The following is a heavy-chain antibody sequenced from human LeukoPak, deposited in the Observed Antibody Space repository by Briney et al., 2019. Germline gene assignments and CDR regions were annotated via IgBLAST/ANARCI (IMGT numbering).Heavy chain of an antibody. J-gene: IGHJ4*02. V-gene: IGHV3-48*01. Sequence: GGSLRLSCAASGFTFSSYSMNWVRQAPGKGLEWVSYISSSSSTTYYADSVKGRFTISRDNAKNSLYLQMNSLRAEDTAVYYCARGSITGTRGGYWGQGTLVTVSS. CDR2: ISSSSSTT. CDR3: ARGSITGTRGGY. CDR1: GFTFSSYS. D-gene: IGHD1-7*01.